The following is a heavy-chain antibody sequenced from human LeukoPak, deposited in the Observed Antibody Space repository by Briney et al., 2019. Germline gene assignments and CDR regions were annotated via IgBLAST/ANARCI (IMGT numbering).Heavy chain of an antibody. V-gene: IGHV3-33*01. D-gene: IGHD6-13*01. J-gene: IGHJ4*02. CDR2: IWYDGSNK. CDR3: ARDGAAAGTSLDY. Sequence: PGRSLRLSCAASGFTFSSYGMHWVRQAPGKGLEWVAVIWYDGSNKYYADSVKGRFTISRDNSKNTLYLQMNSLRAEDTAVYYCARDGAAAGTSLDYWGQRTLVTVSS. CDR1: GFTFSSYG.